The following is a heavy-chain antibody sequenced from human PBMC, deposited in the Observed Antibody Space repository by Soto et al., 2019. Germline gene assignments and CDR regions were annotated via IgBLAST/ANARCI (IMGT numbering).Heavy chain of an antibody. CDR3: ARRSGYYENWFDP. J-gene: IGHJ5*02. D-gene: IGHD3-3*01. V-gene: IGHV4-30-4*01. Sequence: PSETLSLTCTVSGASISGDYYWSWIRQPPGKGLEWIGYIYYSGSTYYNPSLKSRVTISIDTSKNQFSLKLSSVTAADTAVYYCARRSGYYENWFDPWGQGTLVTVSS. CDR2: IYYSGST. CDR1: GASISGDYY.